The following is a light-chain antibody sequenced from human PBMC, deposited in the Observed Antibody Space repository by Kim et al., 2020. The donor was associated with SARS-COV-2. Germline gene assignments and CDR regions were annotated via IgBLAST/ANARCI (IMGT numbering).Light chain of an antibody. Sequence: DIQMTQSPSSLSASVGDRVTITCRASQGIKNYLAWFQQKPGKVPKLLIYAASTLQLGVPSRFSGSGSGTDFTLTISSLQPEDVATYYCQKDDRAPRTFGQGTKVEIK. J-gene: IGKJ1*01. CDR1: QGIKNY. CDR3: QKDDRAPRT. CDR2: AAS. V-gene: IGKV1-27*01.